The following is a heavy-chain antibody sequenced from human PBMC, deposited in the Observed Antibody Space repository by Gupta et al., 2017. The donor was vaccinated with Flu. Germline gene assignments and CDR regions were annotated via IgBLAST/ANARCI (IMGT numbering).Heavy chain of an antibody. D-gene: IGHD6-19*01. Sequence: AVYGGSFSGYYWSWIRQPPGKGLEWIGEINHSGSTNYNPSLKSRVTISVDTSRNQISLRVSSVTAADTAVYYCARSRAVAGSAYGYWGQGTLVTVSS. CDR3: ARSRAVAGSAYGY. CDR2: INHSGST. V-gene: IGHV4-34*01. CDR1: GGSFSGYY. J-gene: IGHJ4*02.